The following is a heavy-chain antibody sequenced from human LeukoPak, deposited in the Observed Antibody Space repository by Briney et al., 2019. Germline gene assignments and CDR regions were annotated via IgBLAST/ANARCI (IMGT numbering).Heavy chain of an antibody. CDR2: ISYDGSNK. D-gene: IGHD2/OR15-2a*01. V-gene: IGHV3-30*18. CDR3: AKAGVTYFTMDY. CDR1: GFTFSSYS. Sequence: GGSLRLSCAASGFTFSSYSMHWVRQAPGKGLEWVAVISYDGSNKNYADSVKGRFTISRDNSKNTLYLQMNSLRAEDTAVYYCAKAGVTYFTMDYWGQGTLVTVSS. J-gene: IGHJ4*02.